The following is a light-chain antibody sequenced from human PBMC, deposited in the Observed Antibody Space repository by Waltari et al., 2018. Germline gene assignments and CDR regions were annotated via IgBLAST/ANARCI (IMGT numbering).Light chain of an antibody. J-gene: IGKJ1*01. V-gene: IGKV3-15*01. Sequence: EIVMTQSPATLSVSPGERATLSCRASQSVSSYLAWYQQKPGQAPRLLIYGASTRATGIPSRFSGSGSGTEFTLTISSRQSEDFAVYYCQQYNNWPPWTFAQGTKVEIK. CDR3: QQYNNWPPWT. CDR2: GAS. CDR1: QSVSSY.